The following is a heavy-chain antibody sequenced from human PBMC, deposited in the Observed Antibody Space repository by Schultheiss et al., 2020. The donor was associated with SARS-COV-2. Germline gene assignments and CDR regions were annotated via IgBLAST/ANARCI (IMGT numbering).Heavy chain of an antibody. D-gene: IGHD2-2*01. CDR1: GGSISSSSYY. CDR2: IYYSGST. V-gene: IGHV4-39*07. CDR3: ARDFRCSSTSCSDY. J-gene: IGHJ4*02. Sequence: SETLSLTCTVSGGSISSSSYYWGWIRQPPGKGLEWIGSIYYSGSTYFNPSLKSRVTISVDMSKNQFSLKLSSVTAADTAVYYCARDFRCSSTSCSDYWGQGTLVTVSS.